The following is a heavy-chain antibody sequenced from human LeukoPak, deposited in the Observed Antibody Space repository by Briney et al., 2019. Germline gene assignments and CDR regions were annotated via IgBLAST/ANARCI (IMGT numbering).Heavy chain of an antibody. CDR1: GFTVSSNY. CDR3: ARGRRYYYGSGSYFDI. J-gene: IGHJ3*02. V-gene: IGHV3-53*01. CDR2: IYSGGST. Sequence: GGSLRLSCAASGFTVSSNYMSWVRQAPGKGLEWVSVIYSGGSTYYADSVKGRFTISRDNSENTLYLQMNSLRAEDTAVYYCARGRRYYYGSGSYFDIWGQGTMVTVSS. D-gene: IGHD3-10*01.